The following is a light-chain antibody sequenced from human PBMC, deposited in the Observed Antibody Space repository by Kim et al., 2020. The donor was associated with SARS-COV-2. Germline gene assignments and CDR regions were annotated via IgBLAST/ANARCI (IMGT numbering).Light chain of an antibody. CDR3: QVWDSSSEHVG. CDR1: NIGSKS. Sequence: SYELTQPPSVSVAPGKTARITCGGNNIGSKSVHWYQQKPGQAPVLVIYYDSDRPSGIPERFSGSNSGNTATLTISRVEAGDEADYYCQVWDSSSEHVGLGGGTQQTVL. J-gene: IGLJ2*01. CDR2: YDS. V-gene: IGLV3-21*04.